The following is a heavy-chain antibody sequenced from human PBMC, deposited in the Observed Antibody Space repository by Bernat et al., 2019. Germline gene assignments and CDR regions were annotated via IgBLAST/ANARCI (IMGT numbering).Heavy chain of an antibody. CDR3: AEGMTAVDY. CDR1: GFTFSSYA. CDR2: ISGSGCST. V-gene: IGHV3-23*01. D-gene: IGHD2-21*02. Sequence: EVQLLESGGGLVQPGGSLILSCAASGFTFSSYAMSWVRQAPGKGLVWVSAISGSGCSTYYADSVKGRFTITSDNSKNTLYLQMNSLRAEDTAVYYCAEGMTAVDYWGQGTLVTVSS. J-gene: IGHJ4*02.